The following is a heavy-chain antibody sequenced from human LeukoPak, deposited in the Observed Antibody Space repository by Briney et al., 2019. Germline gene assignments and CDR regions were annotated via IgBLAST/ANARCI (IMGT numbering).Heavy chain of an antibody. V-gene: IGHV3-74*01. CDR2: INSDGSST. Sequence: GGSLRLSCAASGFTFSSYWMHWARQAPGKGLVWVSRINSDGSSTSYADSVKGRFTISRDNTKNTLSLQMNSLRAEDTAVYYCAREGILGSHDHWGQGTLVTVSS. D-gene: IGHD3-3*02. J-gene: IGHJ4*02. CDR3: AREGILGSHDH. CDR1: GFTFSSYW.